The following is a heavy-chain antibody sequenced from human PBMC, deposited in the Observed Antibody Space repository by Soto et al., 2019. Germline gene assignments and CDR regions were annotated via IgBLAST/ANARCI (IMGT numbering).Heavy chain of an antibody. CDR2: IWYDGSNK. D-gene: IGHD6-13*01. J-gene: IGHJ6*02. V-gene: IGHV3-33*01. CDR3: ARDHGGSTWFVGIYYYFVVDF. CDR1: GFTFSSYG. Sequence: PGGSLRLSCAASGFTFSSYGMHWVRQAPGKGLEWVAVIWYDGSNKYYADSVKGRFTISRDNSKNTLYLQMNSLRAEDTAVYYCARDHGGSTWFVGIYYYFVVDFWGQGSTVTVSS.